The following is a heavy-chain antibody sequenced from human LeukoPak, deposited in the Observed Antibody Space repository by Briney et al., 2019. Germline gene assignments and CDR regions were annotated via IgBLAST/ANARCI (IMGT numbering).Heavy chain of an antibody. V-gene: IGHV3-33*06. D-gene: IGHD1-26*01. Sequence: GGSLRLSCEASGFTLSDFGMHWVRQAPGKGLEWVAVIWYDGSNKYYADSVKGRFTISRDNFENTLYLQLNSLRAEDTAVYYCAKGRSRGSYSSLGYWGQGTLVTVSS. J-gene: IGHJ4*02. CDR3: AKGRSRGSYSSLGY. CDR1: GFTLSDFG. CDR2: IWYDGSNK.